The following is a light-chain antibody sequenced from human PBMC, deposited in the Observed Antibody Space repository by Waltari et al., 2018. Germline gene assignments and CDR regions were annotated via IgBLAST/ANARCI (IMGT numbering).Light chain of an antibody. CDR3: SMYMGSGIWV. J-gene: IGLJ3*02. V-gene: IGLV8-61*01. Sequence: QTVLTQEPSLSVSPGGTVTLTCALSSGSVSGTSYATWYQQTPGPSPRTLVYKGNGRSSGVPDRFSGSILGNKAALTITGAQADDESDYYCSMYMGSGIWVFGGGTKLTVL. CDR2: KGN. CDR1: SGSVSGTSY.